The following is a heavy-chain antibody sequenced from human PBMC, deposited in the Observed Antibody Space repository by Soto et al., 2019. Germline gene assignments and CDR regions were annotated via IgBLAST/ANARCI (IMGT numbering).Heavy chain of an antibody. J-gene: IGHJ4*02. V-gene: IGHV4-61*08. CDR3: ARGERKSGSSPFDS. CDR2: IYDSGNT. CDR1: GGSVSSNGYY. Sequence: SETLSLTCSVSGGSVSSNGYYWSWIRQPPGKGLEWIGYIYDSGNTDYNPSLKSRVTISEDSSKNQFSLNLISVTAADTAVYYCARGERKSGSSPFDSWGQGTLVTVSS. D-gene: IGHD5-12*01.